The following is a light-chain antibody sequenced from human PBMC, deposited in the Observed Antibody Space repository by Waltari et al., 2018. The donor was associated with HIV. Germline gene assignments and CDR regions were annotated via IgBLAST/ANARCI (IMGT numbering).Light chain of an antibody. CDR3: CSYASGSTFV. Sequence: QSALTQPASVSGSPGQSITISCTGTSSDLGSYDLVSWYHQHPGKAPKVMIYEVSKRPSGVSNRFSGSKSGNTASLIISGLQAEDEADYYCCSYASGSTFVFGTGTKVTVL. CDR1: SSDLGSYDL. J-gene: IGLJ1*01. CDR2: EVS. V-gene: IGLV2-23*02.